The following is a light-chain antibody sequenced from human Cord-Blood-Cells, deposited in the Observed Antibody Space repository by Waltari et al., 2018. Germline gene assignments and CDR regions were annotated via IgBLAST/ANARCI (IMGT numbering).Light chain of an antibody. V-gene: IGKV3-11*01. CDR3: QQRSNWPAWT. CDR1: QSVSSY. Sequence: EIVLTHSPATLYLSPGERATLSCRASQSVSSYLAWYQQKPGQAPRLLIYDASNRATCSPARFSGSGSGTDFTLTIGSLEPEDFAVDYCQQRSNWPAWTFGQGTKVEI. J-gene: IGKJ1*01. CDR2: DAS.